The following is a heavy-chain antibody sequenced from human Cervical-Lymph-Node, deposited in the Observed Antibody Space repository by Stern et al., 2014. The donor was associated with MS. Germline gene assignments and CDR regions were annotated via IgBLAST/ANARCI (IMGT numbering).Heavy chain of an antibody. V-gene: IGHV3-33*01. J-gene: IGHJ4*02. CDR2: SCSDVTKE. D-gene: IGHD6-13*01. Sequence: MQLVESGGGAVQPGRSLRLSCATSGFTFSGYGMYWVRQAPGKGLEWVAISCSDVTKEDYADSVKGRFTISRDNSKNTLYLQMTSLRAEDTAVYYCARDDRTSWYGGMPHWGQGTLVTVSS. CDR3: ARDDRTSWYGGMPH. CDR1: GFTFSGYG.